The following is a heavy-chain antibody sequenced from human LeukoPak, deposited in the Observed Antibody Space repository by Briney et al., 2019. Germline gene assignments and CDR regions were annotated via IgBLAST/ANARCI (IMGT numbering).Heavy chain of an antibody. J-gene: IGHJ4*02. Sequence: SETLSLTCTVSGGSISSGGYYWSWIRQHPGKGLEWIGYIYYSGSTYYNPSLKSRVTISVDTSKNQFSLKLSSVTAADTAVYYCARTVSKYQLRYFDYWGQGTLVTVSS. CDR2: IYYSGST. CDR3: ARTVSKYQLRYFDY. V-gene: IGHV4-31*03. CDR1: GGSISSGGYY. D-gene: IGHD2-2*01.